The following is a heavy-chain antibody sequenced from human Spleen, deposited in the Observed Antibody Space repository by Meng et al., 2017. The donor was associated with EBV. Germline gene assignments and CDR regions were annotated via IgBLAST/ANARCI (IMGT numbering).Heavy chain of an antibody. CDR1: GGAISSGGYY. D-gene: IGHD6-25*01. J-gene: IGHJ5*02. V-gene: IGHV4-30-4*01. Sequence: QVAVQEVGTGVVKPSQALSLSCDVSGGAISSGGYYWSWIRQPPGKGLERIGYSNYRGNTYDNPSLRSRAALSVDTSKNQFSLKLSSVTAADTAVYYCARGAAKWFDPWGPGTLVTVSS. CDR3: ARGAAKWFDP. CDR2: SNYRGNT.